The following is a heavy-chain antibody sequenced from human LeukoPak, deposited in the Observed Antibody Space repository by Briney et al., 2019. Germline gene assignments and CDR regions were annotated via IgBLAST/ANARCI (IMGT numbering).Heavy chain of an antibody. CDR2: MNPNSGNT. V-gene: IGHV1-8*01. J-gene: IGHJ4*02. CDR3: ARGMSQKPIYDFWSGYFSSGDHGFDY. CDR1: GYTFTSYD. Sequence: ASVKVSCKASGYTFTSYDINWVRQATGQGLEWMGWMNPNSGNTGYAQKFQGRVTMTRNTSISTAYMELSSLRSEDTAAYYCARGMSQKPIYDFWSGYFSSGDHGFDYWGQGTLVTVSS. D-gene: IGHD3-3*01.